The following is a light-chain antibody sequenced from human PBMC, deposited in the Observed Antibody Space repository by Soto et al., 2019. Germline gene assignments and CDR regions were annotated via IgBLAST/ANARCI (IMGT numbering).Light chain of an antibody. CDR3: QGYNNWPPST. CDR2: GAS. J-gene: IGKJ1*01. CDR1: QSVSSN. Sequence: EIVMTQSPATLSVSPGERATLSCRASQSVSSNLAWYQQKPGQAPRLLIYGASTRATGIPARFSGSGSGTEFTLTISSLQSEDFAVYYCQGYNNWPPSTFGQGTKVDIK. V-gene: IGKV3-15*01.